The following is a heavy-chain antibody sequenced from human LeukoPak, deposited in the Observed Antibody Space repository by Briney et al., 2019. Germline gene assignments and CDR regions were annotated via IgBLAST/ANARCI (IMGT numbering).Heavy chain of an antibody. J-gene: IGHJ4*02. CDR2: INHSGST. Sequence: SETLSLTCAVYGGSFSGYYWSWIRQPPGKGLEWIGEINHSGSTNYNPSLKSRVTISVDTSKNQFSLKLSSVTAAATAVYYCARRRWYCSGGSCSGTYDYWGQGTLVTVSS. CDR1: GGSFSGYY. D-gene: IGHD2-15*01. V-gene: IGHV4-34*01. CDR3: ARRRWYCSGGSCSGTYDY.